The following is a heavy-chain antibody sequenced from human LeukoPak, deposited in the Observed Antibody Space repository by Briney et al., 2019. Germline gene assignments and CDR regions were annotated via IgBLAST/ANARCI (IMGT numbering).Heavy chain of an antibody. CDR1: GYTFTSYY. V-gene: IGHV1-46*01. CDR2: INPSGGST. Sequence: ASVKVSCKASGYTFTSYYMHWVRQAPGQGLEWMGIINPSGGSTSYAQKFQGRVTMTRGTSTSTVYMELSSLRSEDTAVYYCAIYPIVVVPAAILDYWGQGTLVTVSS. CDR3: AIYPIVVVPAAILDY. J-gene: IGHJ4*02. D-gene: IGHD2-2*01.